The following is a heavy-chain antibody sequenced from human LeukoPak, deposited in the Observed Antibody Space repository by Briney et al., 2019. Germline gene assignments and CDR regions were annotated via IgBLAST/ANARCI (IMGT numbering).Heavy chain of an antibody. V-gene: IGHV5-51*01. Sequence: GESLKISCKGSGYSFTSYWIAWVRQMPGKGLEWMGIVYPGDSYTTYSPSFQGQVTISADKSISTAYLQWRSLKASDTAMYYCARRSGSDALDIWGQGTMVTVSS. CDR2: VYPGDSYT. D-gene: IGHD3-10*01. J-gene: IGHJ3*02. CDR3: ARRSGSDALDI. CDR1: GYSFTSYW.